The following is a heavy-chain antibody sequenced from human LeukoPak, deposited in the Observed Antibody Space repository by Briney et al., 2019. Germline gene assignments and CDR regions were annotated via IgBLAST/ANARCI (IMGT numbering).Heavy chain of an antibody. J-gene: IGHJ4*02. Sequence: GALRLSCAASGFTFSNHGMNWVRQAPGKGLEWVSYISSSSSTIYYADSVKGRFTISRDNSKNTLYLQMNSLRAEDTAVYYCARRSGIAVAGAFDYWGQGTLVTVSS. V-gene: IGHV3-48*01. CDR1: GFTFSNHG. D-gene: IGHD6-19*01. CDR2: ISSSSSTI. CDR3: ARRSGIAVAGAFDY.